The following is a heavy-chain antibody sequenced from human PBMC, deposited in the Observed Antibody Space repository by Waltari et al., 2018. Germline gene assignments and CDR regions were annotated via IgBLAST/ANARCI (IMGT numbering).Heavy chain of an antibody. Sequence: QVQLVQSGAEVKKPGSSVKVSCQTSGGTHNSYTNNWVRQAPGQGLEWMGRILPIVGIIDYSQKFQGRVTITADKSTFTAYMELGSLRSEDTAVYYCAREVNKVHDGDHGSAFDVWGKGTMVTVSS. CDR3: AREVNKVHDGDHGSAFDV. CDR2: ILPIVGII. V-gene: IGHV1-69*04. D-gene: IGHD4-17*01. CDR1: GGTHNSYT. J-gene: IGHJ3*01.